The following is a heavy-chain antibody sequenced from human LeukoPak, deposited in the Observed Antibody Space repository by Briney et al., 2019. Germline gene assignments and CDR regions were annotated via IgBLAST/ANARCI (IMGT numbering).Heavy chain of an antibody. V-gene: IGHV4-34*01. CDR2: INHSGST. Sequence: SETLSLTCAVYGGSFSGYYWSWIRQPPGKGLEWIGEINHSGSTNYNPSLKSRVTISVDTSKNQFSLKLSSVTAADTAVYYCARDLRIVALTKGNFDYWGQGTLVTVSS. CDR3: ARDLRIVALTKGNFDY. J-gene: IGHJ4*02. CDR1: GGSFSGYY. D-gene: IGHD6-13*01.